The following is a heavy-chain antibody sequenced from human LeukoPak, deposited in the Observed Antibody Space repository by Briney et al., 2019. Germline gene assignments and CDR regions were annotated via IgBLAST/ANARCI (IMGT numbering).Heavy chain of an antibody. CDR2: MYCSGST. Sequence: SETLSLTCTVSGGSISSGDYYWSWIRQPPGKGLEWIAYMYCSGSTYYNPSLKSRVTMSADTSKNQLSLKLSSVTAADTAVYYCARGTSVVRWYLDYWGQGTLVTVSS. V-gene: IGHV4-30-4*02. CDR3: ARGTSVVRWYLDY. CDR1: GGSISSGDYY. J-gene: IGHJ4*02. D-gene: IGHD1-1*01.